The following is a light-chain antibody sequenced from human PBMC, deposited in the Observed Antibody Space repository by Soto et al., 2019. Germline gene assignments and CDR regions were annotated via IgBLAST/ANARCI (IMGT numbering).Light chain of an antibody. CDR3: QVWDSSIDHRVV. V-gene: IGLV3-21*02. CDR2: DDN. J-gene: IGLJ2*01. Sequence: SYELTQPPSVSVAPGQTARITCGGNNIGDKSVHWYRQKPGQAPVLVVHDDNDRPSGIPERLSGSNSGNTATLTISRVEGGDEADYYCQVWDSSIDHRVVIGGGTKVTVL. CDR1: NIGDKS.